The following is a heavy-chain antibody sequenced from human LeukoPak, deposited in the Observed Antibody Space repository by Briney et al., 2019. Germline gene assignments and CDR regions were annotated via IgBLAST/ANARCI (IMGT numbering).Heavy chain of an antibody. CDR1: GFSVSSNY. D-gene: IGHD6-19*01. CDR3: AREARLEGNFDS. V-gene: IGHV3-53*01. J-gene: IGHJ4*02. CDR2: IHRDGTI. Sequence: PGGSLRLSCAASGFSVSSNYMSWVRQAPGRGLEWVSVIHRDGTIYYADSVKGRFTISRDISKNTVYLQMYSLRAEDTAVYYCAREARLEGNFDSWGQGTLVTVSS.